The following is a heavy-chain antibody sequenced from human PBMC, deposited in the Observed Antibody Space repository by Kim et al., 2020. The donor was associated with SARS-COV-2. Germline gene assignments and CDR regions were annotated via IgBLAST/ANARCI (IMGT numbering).Heavy chain of an antibody. CDR2: ITGGGGSP. J-gene: IGHJ4*02. D-gene: IGHD3-22*01. CDR1: GFTFSSYA. CDR3: AKDLHYHTREIDY. V-gene: IGHV3-23*01. Sequence: GGSLRLSCAASGFTFSSYAMTWVRQAPGKGLEWVSGITGGGGSPYYADSVQGRFTISRDNSKNTLYLQMNRLRAEDTAVYFCAKDLHYHTREIDYWGQGTLVTVSS.